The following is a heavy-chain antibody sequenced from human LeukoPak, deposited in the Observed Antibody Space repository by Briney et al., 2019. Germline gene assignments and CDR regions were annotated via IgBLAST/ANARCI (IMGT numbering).Heavy chain of an antibody. J-gene: IGHJ4*02. CDR1: GGSIRSYY. CDR3: ARTPGGVAPFDY. D-gene: IGHD3-16*01. V-gene: IGHV4-59*01. Sequence: SETLSLTCSVSGGSIRSYYWSWIRQPPGKGLEWIGYIYYSGSTNYIPSLKGRVTLSVDTSKNQFSLKLSSVTAADTAVYYCARTPGGVAPFDYWGQGTLVTVSS. CDR2: IYYSGST.